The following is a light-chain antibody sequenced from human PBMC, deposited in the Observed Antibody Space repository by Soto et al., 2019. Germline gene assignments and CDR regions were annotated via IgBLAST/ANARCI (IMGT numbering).Light chain of an antibody. CDR1: SSDVGAYNY. V-gene: IGLV2-14*01. Sequence: QSALTQRASVSGSPGQSITISCTGTSSDVGAYNYASWYQQHPGKAPKLMIYEVTYRPSGVSHRFSGSKSGNTASLTISGLQAEDDADYYCTSYTNIRTWVFGGGTKLTVL. CDR3: TSYTNIRTWV. CDR2: EVT. J-gene: IGLJ3*02.